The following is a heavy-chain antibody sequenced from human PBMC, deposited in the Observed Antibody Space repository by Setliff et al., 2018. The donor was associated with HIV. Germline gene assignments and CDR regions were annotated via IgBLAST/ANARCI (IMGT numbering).Heavy chain of an antibody. CDR1: GYSISNDYY. D-gene: IGHD1-7*01. CDR2: INHSGST. CDR3: ARVRLELRQYWFDS. Sequence: SETLSLTCTVSGYSISNDYYWGWIRQPPGKGLEWIASINHSGSTNYNPSLKRRVTISVDTSKNQFSLKLNSVTAADTAVYYCARVRLELRQYWFDSWGQGSPVTVSS. V-gene: IGHV4-38-2*02. J-gene: IGHJ5*01.